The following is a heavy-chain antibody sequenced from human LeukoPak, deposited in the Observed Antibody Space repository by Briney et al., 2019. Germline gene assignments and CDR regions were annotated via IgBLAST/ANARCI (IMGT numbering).Heavy chain of an antibody. J-gene: IGHJ4*02. D-gene: IGHD3-3*01. CDR2: ISDTGRLS. CDR3: AKDPKNYDFWSGPYFDY. V-gene: IGHV3-23*01. Sequence: QPGGSLRLSCAASGFTFSSSAMSWVRQAPGKGLEWVAAISDTGRLSYCADSVNGRFTISRDNSKNTLSLQMNSLRAEDTAVYYCAKDPKNYDFWSGPYFDYWGQGTLVTVSS. CDR1: GFTFSSSA.